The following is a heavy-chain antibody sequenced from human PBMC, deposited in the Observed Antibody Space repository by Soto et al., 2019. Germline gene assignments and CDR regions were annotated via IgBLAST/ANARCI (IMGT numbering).Heavy chain of an antibody. CDR2: ISSSSTI. D-gene: IGHD5-18*01. V-gene: IGHV3-48*01. J-gene: IGHJ4*02. CDR3: ARDSGYSYGPPDY. CDR1: GFTFSSYS. Sequence: GGSLRLSCAASGFTFSSYSMNWVRQAPGKGLEWVSYISSSSTIYYADSVKGRFTISRDNAKNSLYLQMNSLRAEDTAVYYCARDSGYSYGPPDYWGQGNLVTLSS.